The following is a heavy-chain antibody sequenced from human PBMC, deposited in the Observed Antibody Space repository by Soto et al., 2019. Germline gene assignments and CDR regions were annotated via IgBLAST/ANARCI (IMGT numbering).Heavy chain of an antibody. J-gene: IGHJ4*02. CDR2: ITGSGGIST. CDR1: GFTFSNYA. CDR3: AKDFGWNYKYSHY. Sequence: GGSLRLSCAASGFTFSNYAVSWVRQAPGKGLEWVSAITGSGGISTYYADSVKGRFTISRDNSKNTLYLQLNSLRAEDTAVYYCAKDFGWNYKYSHYWGQGTQVTVSS. D-gene: IGHD1-7*01. V-gene: IGHV3-23*01.